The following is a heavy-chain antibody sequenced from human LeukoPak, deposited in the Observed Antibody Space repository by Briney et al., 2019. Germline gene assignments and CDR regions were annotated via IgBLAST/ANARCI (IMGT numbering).Heavy chain of an antibody. CDR1: GYSFTSYW. D-gene: IGHD2-15*01. CDR2: IYPGDSDT. J-gene: IGHJ4*02. CDR3: ARHKYCSGGSCHSGPFGY. Sequence: GESLKISCKGSGYSFTSYWIGWVRQMPGKGLEWMGIIYPGDSDTRYSPSFQGQVTISADKSISTAYLQWSSLKASDTAMYYCARHKYCSGGSCHSGPFGYWGQGTLVTVSS. V-gene: IGHV5-51*01.